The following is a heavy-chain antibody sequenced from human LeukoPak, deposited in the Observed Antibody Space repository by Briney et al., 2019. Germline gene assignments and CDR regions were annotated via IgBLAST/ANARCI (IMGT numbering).Heavy chain of an antibody. Sequence: ASVKVSCKASGYTFTSYDINRVRQATGQGLEWMGWMNPNSGNTGYAQKFQGRVTITRNTSISTAYMELSSLRSEDTAVYYCARGEYSSSSEYYFDYWGQGTLVTVSS. CDR3: ARGEYSSSSEYYFDY. J-gene: IGHJ4*02. V-gene: IGHV1-8*01. D-gene: IGHD6-6*01. CDR1: GYTFTSYD. CDR2: MNPNSGNT.